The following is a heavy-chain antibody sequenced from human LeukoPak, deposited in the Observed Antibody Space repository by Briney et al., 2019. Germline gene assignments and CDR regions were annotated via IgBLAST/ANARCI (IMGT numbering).Heavy chain of an antibody. V-gene: IGHV3-23*01. CDR2: IRSNGDTT. D-gene: IGHD1-1*01. J-gene: IGHJ4*02. Sequence: PGGSLRLSCTASGVTFSSLAMTWVRQAPGKGLEWVSTIRSNGDTTYNADSVKGRFTISRDNSKNTLYLELNSLSVEDTATFYCAKGQELDDGVFDSWGQGTMVTVSS. CDR3: AKGQELDDGVFDS. CDR1: GVTFSSLA.